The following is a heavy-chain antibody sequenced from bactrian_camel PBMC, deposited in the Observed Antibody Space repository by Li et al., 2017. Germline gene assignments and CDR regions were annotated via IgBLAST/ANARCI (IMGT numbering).Heavy chain of an antibody. CDR1: GFTSRWYF. CDR3: AARGPYCYTKLSVRDFTY. D-gene: IGHD2*01. Sequence: HVQLVESGGGSVQTGGSLRLSCVVSGFTSRWYFMGWFRQAPGKKREVVASIYTGDGERMYTDSVKGRFTISRDNAKNSVYLQMNSLKPEDTAMYYCAARGPYCYTKLSVRDFTYWGQG. J-gene: IGHJ6*01. CDR2: IYTGDGER. V-gene: IGHV3S6*01.